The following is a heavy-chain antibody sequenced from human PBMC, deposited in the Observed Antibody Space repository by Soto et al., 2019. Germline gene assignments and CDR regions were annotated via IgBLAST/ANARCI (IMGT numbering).Heavy chain of an antibody. CDR1: GFTFSSYG. V-gene: IGHV3-33*01. D-gene: IGHD4-17*01. J-gene: IGHJ5*02. CDR3: ARDHDNDYGDLNWFDP. CDR2: IWYDGSNK. Sequence: GGSLRLSCAASGFTFSSYGMHWVRQAPGKGLEWVAVIWYDGSNKYYADSVKGRFTISRDNSKNTLYLQMNSLRAEDTAVYYCARDHDNDYGDLNWFDPWGQGTLVTVSS.